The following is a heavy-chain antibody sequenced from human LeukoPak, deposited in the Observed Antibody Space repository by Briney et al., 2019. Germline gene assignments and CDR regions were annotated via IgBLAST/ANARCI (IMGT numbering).Heavy chain of an antibody. J-gene: IGHJ4*02. CDR2: IYSGGST. CDR3: ARMDPKKITIFGGFDY. CDR1: GFTVSSNY. V-gene: IGHV3-53*01. Sequence: GGSLRLSCAASGFTVSSNYMSWVRQAPGKGLEWVSVIYSGGSTYYADSVKGRFTISRDNSKNTLYLQMNSLRAEDTAVYYCARMDPKKITIFGGFDYWGQGTLVTVSS. D-gene: IGHD3-3*01.